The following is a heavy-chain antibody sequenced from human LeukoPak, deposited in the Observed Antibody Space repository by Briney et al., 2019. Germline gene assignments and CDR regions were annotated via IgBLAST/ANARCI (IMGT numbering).Heavy chain of an antibody. CDR1: GGSISSGGYY. CDR3: ARVREDIVVVPAGVAGPNWFDP. V-gene: IGHV4-31*03. Sequence: SETLSLTCTVSGGSISSGGYYWSWIRQHPGKGLEWIGYIYYSGSTYYNPSLKSRVTISVDTSKNQFPLKLSSVTAADTAVYYCARVREDIVVVPAGVAGPNWFDPWGQGTLVTVSS. J-gene: IGHJ5*02. CDR2: IYYSGST. D-gene: IGHD2-2*01.